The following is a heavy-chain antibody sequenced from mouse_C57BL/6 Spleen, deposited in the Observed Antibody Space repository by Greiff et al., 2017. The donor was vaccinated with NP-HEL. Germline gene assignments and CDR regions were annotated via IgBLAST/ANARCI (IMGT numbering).Heavy chain of an antibody. V-gene: IGHV1-76*01. CDR3: ARGTTVVARYYYAMDY. Sequence: VNVVESGAELVRPGASVKLSCKASGYTFTDYYINWVKQRPGQGLEWIARIYPGSGNTYYNEKFKGKATLTAEKSSSTAYMQLSSLTSEDSAVYFCARGTTVVARYYYAMDYWGQGTSVTVSS. CDR1: GYTFTDYY. CDR2: IYPGSGNT. J-gene: IGHJ4*01. D-gene: IGHD1-1*01.